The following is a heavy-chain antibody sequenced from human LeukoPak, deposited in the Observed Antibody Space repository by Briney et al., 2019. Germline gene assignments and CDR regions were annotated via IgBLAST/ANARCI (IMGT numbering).Heavy chain of an antibody. CDR2: IYPGDSDT. CDR3: ARLGSNMGYDFWSGL. D-gene: IGHD3-3*01. V-gene: IGHV5-51*01. Sequence: GESLKISCKGSGYSFTSYWIGWVRQMPGKGLEWMGIIYPGDSDTRYSPSFQGQVTISADKSISTAYLQWSSLKASDTAMYYCARLGSNMGYDFWSGLWGQGTLVTVSS. J-gene: IGHJ4*02. CDR1: GYSFTSYW.